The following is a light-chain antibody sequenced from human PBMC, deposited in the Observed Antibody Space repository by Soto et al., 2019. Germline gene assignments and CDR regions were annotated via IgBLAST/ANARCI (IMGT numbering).Light chain of an antibody. J-gene: IGLJ1*01. CDR3: ISYTGSSTSYV. CDR2: EVS. CDR1: SSDVGSYDH. V-gene: IGLV2-14*01. Sequence: QSALTQPASVSGSPGQSITISCSGTSSDVGSYDHVAWYQQFPGKTPKLMIYEVSNRPSGVSSRFSGSKSGNTASLTISGLQAEDEADYYCISYTGSSTSYVFGSGTKLTAL.